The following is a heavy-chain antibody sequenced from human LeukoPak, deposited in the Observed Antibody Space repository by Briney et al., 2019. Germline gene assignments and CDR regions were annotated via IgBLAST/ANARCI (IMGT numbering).Heavy chain of an antibody. CDR1: GFTFSSYA. J-gene: IGHJ4*02. CDR2: ISGSGGST. CDR3: AKGPLGITMIVVVGRFDY. Sequence: GGSLRLSCAASGFTFSSYAMSWVRQAPGKGLEWVSVISGSGGSTYYADSVKGRFTISRDNSKNTLYLQMNSLRAEDTAVYYCAKGPLGITMIVVVGRFDYWGQGTLVTVSS. D-gene: IGHD3-22*01. V-gene: IGHV3-23*01.